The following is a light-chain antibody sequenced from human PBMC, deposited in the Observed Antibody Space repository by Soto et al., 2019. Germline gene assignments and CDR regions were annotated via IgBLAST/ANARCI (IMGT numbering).Light chain of an antibody. J-gene: IGKJ4*01. Sequence: EIVMTQSPATLSLSPGESATLSCRASQSVSRNLAWYQQRPGQAPRLLIYGASTRATGMSARFSGSGSGTEYVLTIIGLQSEDFAVYYCQHYNDWPPLTFGGGTKVEIK. CDR3: QHYNDWPPLT. CDR2: GAS. V-gene: IGKV3-15*01. CDR1: QSVSRN.